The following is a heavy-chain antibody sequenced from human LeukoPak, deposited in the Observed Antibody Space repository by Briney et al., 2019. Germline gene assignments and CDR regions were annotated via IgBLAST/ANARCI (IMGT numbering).Heavy chain of an antibody. CDR1: GGSISSYY. V-gene: IGHV3-49*04. CDR2: IRSKAYGGTT. Sequence: LSLTCTVSGGSISSYYWSWVRQAPGKGLEWVGFIRSKAYGGTTEYAASVKGRFTISRDDSKSIAYLQMNSLKTEDTAVYYCTRVGYYYYMDVWGKGTTVTVSS. J-gene: IGHJ6*03. D-gene: IGHD3-10*01. CDR3: TRVGYYYYMDV.